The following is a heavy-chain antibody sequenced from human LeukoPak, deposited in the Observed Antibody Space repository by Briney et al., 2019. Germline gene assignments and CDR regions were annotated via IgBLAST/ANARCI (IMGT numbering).Heavy chain of an antibody. J-gene: IGHJ4*02. CDR1: GASISSYY. CDR2: TYHSGST. V-gene: IGHV4-59*08. CDR3: ARRRQWLDFDY. Sequence: KPSETLSLTCTVSGASISSYYWSWIRQPPGKGLEWIGYTYHSGSTDYNPSLESRVTMSVDTSKNQFSLKLTSVTAADTAVYYCARRRQWLDFDYWGQGTLVTVSS. D-gene: IGHD6-19*01.